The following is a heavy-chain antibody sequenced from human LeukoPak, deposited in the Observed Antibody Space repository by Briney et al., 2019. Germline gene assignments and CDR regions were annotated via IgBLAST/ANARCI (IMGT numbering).Heavy chain of an antibody. CDR2: IYHSGST. CDR1: GYSISSGYY. CDR3: ATTAGGPIDY. D-gene: IGHD3-10*01. V-gene: IGHV4-38-2*02. J-gene: IGHJ4*02. Sequence: SETLSLTCTVSGYSISSGYYWGWIRQPPGKGLEWIGSIYHSGSTNYNPSLKSRVTISVDKSKNQFSLKLSSVTAADTAVYYCATTAGGPIDYWGQGTLVTVSS.